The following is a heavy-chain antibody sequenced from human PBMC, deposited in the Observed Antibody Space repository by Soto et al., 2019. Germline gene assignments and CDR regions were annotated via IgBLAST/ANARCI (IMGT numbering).Heavy chain of an antibody. Sequence: GGSLRLSCAASGFTFSSYAMSWVRQAPGKGLEWVSAISGSGGSTYYADSVKGRFTISRDNSKNTLYLQMNSLRAEDTAVYYCAKDPLTPYYDISTGFYWGQGTLVTVSS. J-gene: IGHJ4*02. CDR3: AKDPLTPYYDISTGFY. CDR1: GFTFSSYA. CDR2: ISGSGGST. D-gene: IGHD3-9*01. V-gene: IGHV3-23*01.